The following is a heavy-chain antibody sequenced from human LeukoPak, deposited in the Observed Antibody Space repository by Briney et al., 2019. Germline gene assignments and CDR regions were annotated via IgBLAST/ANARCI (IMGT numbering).Heavy chain of an antibody. CDR2: IWNDGSNK. J-gene: IGHJ4*02. D-gene: IGHD3-9*01. CDR1: GFTFSTYG. CDR3: ARDYDIDY. V-gene: IGHV3-33*01. Sequence: GGSLRLSCAASGFTFSTYGMHWVRQAPGKGLAWVALIWNDGSNKYYADSVKGRFTISRDNSKNTLYLQMNSLRAEDTAVYYWARDYDIDYWGQGTLVTVSS.